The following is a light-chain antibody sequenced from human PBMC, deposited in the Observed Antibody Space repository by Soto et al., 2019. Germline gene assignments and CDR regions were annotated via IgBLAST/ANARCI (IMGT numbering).Light chain of an antibody. J-gene: IGKJ4*01. CDR1: QDISNY. V-gene: IGKV1-33*01. CDR3: QQFDDLPLT. CDR2: DAS. Sequence: DIQMTQSPSSLSASVGDRVTITCQASQDISNYLNWYQQKPGKAPNLLIYDASNLEAEGPSRFNGSGSGTDFSFTISSLQPEDIGTYYCQQFDDLPLTFGGGTKVEIK.